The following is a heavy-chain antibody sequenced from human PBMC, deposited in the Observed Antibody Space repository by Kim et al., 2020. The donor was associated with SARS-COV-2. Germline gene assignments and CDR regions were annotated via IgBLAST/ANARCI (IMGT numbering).Heavy chain of an antibody. D-gene: IGHD3-9*01. J-gene: IGHJ6*02. CDR1: GYTFTSYY. Sequence: ASVKVSCKASGYTFTSYYMHWVRQAPGQGLEWMGIINPSRGSTSHAQKFQGRDTMTRDTSTSTVYMELSSLRSEDTAVYCCGDILTGQGMDVWGQGTTVTVSS. V-gene: IGHV1-46*01. CDR3: GDILTGQGMDV. CDR2: INPSRGST.